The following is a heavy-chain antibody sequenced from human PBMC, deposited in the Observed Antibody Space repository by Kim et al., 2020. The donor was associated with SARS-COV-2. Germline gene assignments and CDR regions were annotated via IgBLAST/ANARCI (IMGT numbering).Heavy chain of an antibody. CDR2: ISYDGSNK. V-gene: IGHV3-30-3*01. Sequence: GGSLRLSCAASGFTFSSYAMHWVRQAPGKGLEWVAVISYDGSNKYYADSVKGRFTISRDNSKNTLYLQMNSLRAEDTAVYYCAREVYAVVVPPGNWFDPWGQGTLVTVSS. CDR1: GFTFSSYA. J-gene: IGHJ5*02. D-gene: IGHD2-2*01. CDR3: AREVYAVVVPPGNWFDP.